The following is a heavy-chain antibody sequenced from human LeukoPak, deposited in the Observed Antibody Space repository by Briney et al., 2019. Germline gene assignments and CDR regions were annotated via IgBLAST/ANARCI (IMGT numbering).Heavy chain of an antibody. CDR2: IIPIFGTA. CDR3: ARGSGSYFRPSPYYFDY. J-gene: IGHJ4*02. CDR1: GGTFSSYA. Sequence: GASVKVSCKASGGTFSSYAISWVRQAPGQGLEWMGGIIPIFGTANYAQKFQGRVTITADKSTSTAYMELSSLRSEDTAVYYCARGSGSYFRPSPYYFDYWGQGTLVTVSS. V-gene: IGHV1-69*06. D-gene: IGHD1-26*01.